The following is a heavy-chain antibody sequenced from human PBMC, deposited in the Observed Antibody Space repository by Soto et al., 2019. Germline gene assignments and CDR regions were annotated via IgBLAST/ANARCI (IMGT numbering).Heavy chain of an antibody. D-gene: IGHD5-18*01. CDR3: ARDGSTSWYSYDYHGMDV. Sequence: EVQLVESGGGLVQPGGSLRLSCGASGFTFRTYWLSWVRQVPGKGLEWVANINQDGSEKNYVDSVKGRFTISRDNAKNSLYLQMSSLRAEETALYYCARDGSTSWYSYDYHGMDVWGQGTTVTVSS. CDR2: INQDGSEK. V-gene: IGHV3-7*05. CDR1: GFTFRTYW. J-gene: IGHJ6*02.